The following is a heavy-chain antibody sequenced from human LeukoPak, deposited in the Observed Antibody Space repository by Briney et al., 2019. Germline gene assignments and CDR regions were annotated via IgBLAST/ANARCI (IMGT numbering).Heavy chain of an antibody. J-gene: IGHJ4*02. CDR1: GFSFSGHW. D-gene: IGHD2-8*01. CDR3: ARVDIVRASDS. V-gene: IGHV3-74*01. Sequence: GGSLRLSCTASGFSFSGHWMHWARQLPGKGLVWVSRISPTGSTTSYADSVKGRFTVSRDNAKNTLYLQVNNLRAEDTAVYYCARVDIVRASDSWGQGTLVTVSS. CDR2: ISPTGSTT.